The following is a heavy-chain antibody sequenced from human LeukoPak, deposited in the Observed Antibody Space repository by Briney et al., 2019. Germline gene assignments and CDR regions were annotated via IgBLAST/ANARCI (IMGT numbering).Heavy chain of an antibody. CDR2: ISSSSSI. V-gene: IGHV3-69-1*01. CDR1: GFTFTAFT. Sequence: GGSLRLPCAASGFTFTAFTINWVRQAPGKGLEWVSSISSSSSIHFADSVKGRFTISRDNAKNSVSLQINSLRAEDTALYYCARDRHFVAFDIWGQGTMVTVSS. CDR3: ARDRHFVAFDI. J-gene: IGHJ3*02.